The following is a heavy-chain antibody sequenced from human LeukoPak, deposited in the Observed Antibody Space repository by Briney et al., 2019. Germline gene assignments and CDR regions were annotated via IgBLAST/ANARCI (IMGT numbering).Heavy chain of an antibody. CDR2: LNAGGGYT. V-gene: IGHV3-23*01. J-gene: IGHJ4*02. CDR1: GFTFTTYV. D-gene: IGHD1-26*01. CDR3: AKVPTSGTYYYFDY. Sequence: GGSLRLSCAASGFTFTTYVMNWVRQAPGKGLEWVSALNAGGGYTYYGDSVRGRFTISRDNSKNTLYLQMNSLGAEDTAVYYCAKVPTSGTYYYFDYWGQGALVTVSS.